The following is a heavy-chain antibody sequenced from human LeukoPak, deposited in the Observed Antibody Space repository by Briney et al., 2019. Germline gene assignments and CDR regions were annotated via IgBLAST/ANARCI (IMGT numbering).Heavy chain of an antibody. CDR3: TTGYAGTSHDGY. Sequence: GGALSLSRAASGFTVRNACMNWGCQDPGKRQERVGLIKRNADGATTDYSAPVKGRFTISRDDSHNTVSLQMRSLKSEDTGIYFCTTGYAGTSHDGYWGQGTLVTVSS. CDR1: GFTVRNAC. D-gene: IGHD1-1*01. V-gene: IGHV3-15*01. CDR2: IKRNADGATT. J-gene: IGHJ4*02.